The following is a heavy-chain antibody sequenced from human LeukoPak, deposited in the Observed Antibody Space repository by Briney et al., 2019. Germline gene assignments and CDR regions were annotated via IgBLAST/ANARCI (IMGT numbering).Heavy chain of an antibody. Sequence: GGSLRLSCAASGFTFSSYAMHWVRQAPGKGLEWVAVISYDGSNKYYADSVKGRFTISRDNSKNSLYLRMNSLRAEDTAVYYCASTVTTSYWGQGTLVTVSS. V-gene: IGHV3-30*04. CDR2: ISYDGSNK. CDR3: ASTVTTSY. CDR1: GFTFSSYA. D-gene: IGHD4-11*01. J-gene: IGHJ4*02.